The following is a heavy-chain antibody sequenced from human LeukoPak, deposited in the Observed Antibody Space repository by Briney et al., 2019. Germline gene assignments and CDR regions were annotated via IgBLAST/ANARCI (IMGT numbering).Heavy chain of an antibody. CDR2: ISGSGGST. J-gene: IGHJ4*02. CDR1: GFTFSSYG. D-gene: IGHD2-15*01. CDR3: AKAPVTTCRGAFCYPFDY. V-gene: IGHV3-23*01. Sequence: GGTLRLSCAASGFTFSSYGMSWVRQAPGKGLEWVSAISGSGGSTYYADSVKGRFTISRDNSKNTLFLQMNRLRPEDAAVYYCAKAPVTTCRGAFCYPFDYWGLGTLVTVSS.